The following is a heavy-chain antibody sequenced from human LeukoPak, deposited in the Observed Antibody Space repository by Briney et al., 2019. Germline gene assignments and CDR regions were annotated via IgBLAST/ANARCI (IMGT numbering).Heavy chain of an antibody. CDR1: GGTFSSYA. CDR2: IIPIFGTA. CDR3: ARVWDGSGSYYIAWGVFDY. J-gene: IGHJ4*02. Sequence: SVTVSCKASGGTFSSYAISWVRQAPGQGLEWMGGIIPIFGTANYAQKFQGRVTITADESTSTAYMELSSLRSEDTAVYYCARVWDGSGSYYIAWGVFDYWGQGTLVTVSS. V-gene: IGHV1-69*13. D-gene: IGHD3-10*01.